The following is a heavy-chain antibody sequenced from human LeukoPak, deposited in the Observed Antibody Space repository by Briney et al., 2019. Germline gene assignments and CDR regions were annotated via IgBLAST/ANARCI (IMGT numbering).Heavy chain of an antibody. CDR3: ARWGSGTSPFDD. CDR1: GGSISGSTYY. V-gene: IGHV4-39*07. CDR2: IYYSGST. D-gene: IGHD3-16*01. Sequence: SETLSLTCTVSGGSISGSTYYWGWIRQTPGKGLEWIGSIYYSGSTYYNPSLKSRVTIPVDTSKNQFSLKLSSVTAADTAVYFCARWGSGTSPFDDWGQGTLVTVSS. J-gene: IGHJ4*02.